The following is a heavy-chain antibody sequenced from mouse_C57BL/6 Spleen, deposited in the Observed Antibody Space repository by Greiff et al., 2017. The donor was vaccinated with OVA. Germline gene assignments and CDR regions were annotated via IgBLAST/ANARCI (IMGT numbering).Heavy chain of an antibody. V-gene: IGHV1-50*01. CDR2: IDPSDSYT. CDR1: GYTFTSYW. D-gene: IGHD1-1*01. J-gene: IGHJ2*01. Sequence: VQLQQPGAELVKPGASVKLSCKASGYTFTSYWMQWVKQRPGQGLEWIGEIDPSDSYTNYHQKFKGKATLTVDTSPSTAYMQLSSLTSEDSAVYYCARGYYGSSLYYFDYWGQGTTLTGSS. CDR3: ARGYYGSSLYYFDY.